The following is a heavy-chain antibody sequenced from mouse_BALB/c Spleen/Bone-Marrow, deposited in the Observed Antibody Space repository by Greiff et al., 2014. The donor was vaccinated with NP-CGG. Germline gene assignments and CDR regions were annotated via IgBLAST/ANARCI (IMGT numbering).Heavy chain of an antibody. Sequence: EVQLQQSGPDLVEPSQSLSLTCTVTGYYITSYYSWHWIRQSPGNKLEWMGYIHYSGTTVYNPSLKSRISITRDTSNNQFFLQLNSVTTEDTATYYCARFAGTPYTMDYWGQGTSVTVSS. CDR2: IHYSGTT. CDR1: GYYITSYYS. D-gene: IGHD4-1*01. V-gene: IGHV3-1*02. CDR3: ARFAGTPYTMDY. J-gene: IGHJ4*01.